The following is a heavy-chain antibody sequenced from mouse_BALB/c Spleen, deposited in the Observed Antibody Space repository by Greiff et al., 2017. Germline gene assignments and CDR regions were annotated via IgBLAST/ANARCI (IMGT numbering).Heavy chain of an antibody. CDR3: ARWGTATPAY. J-gene: IGHJ3*01. V-gene: IGHV3-6*02. Sequence: EVQLQQSGPGLVKPSQSLSLTCSVTGYSITSGYYWNWIRQFPGNKLEWMGYISYDGSNNYNPSLKNRISITRDTSKNQFFLKLNSVTTEDTATYYCARWGTATPAYWGQGTLVTVSA. CDR2: ISYDGSN. D-gene: IGHD1-2*01. CDR1: GYSITSGYY.